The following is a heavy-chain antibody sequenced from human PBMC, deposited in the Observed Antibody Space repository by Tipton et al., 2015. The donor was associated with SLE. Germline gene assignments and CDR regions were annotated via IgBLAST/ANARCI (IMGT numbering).Heavy chain of an antibody. V-gene: IGHV4-39*01. J-gene: IGHJ4*02. Sequence: LRLSCTVSGGSISSVRYYWDWIRQPPGKGLVWIGIIYYCWSTYSNPSLKSRVTISVDTSKNQFSLKLGSVTAADTAVYYCARRGTGTTNFDYWGRGTLVTVSS. D-gene: IGHD1-7*01. CDR2: IYYCWST. CDR3: ARRGTGTTNFDY. CDR1: GGSISSVRYY.